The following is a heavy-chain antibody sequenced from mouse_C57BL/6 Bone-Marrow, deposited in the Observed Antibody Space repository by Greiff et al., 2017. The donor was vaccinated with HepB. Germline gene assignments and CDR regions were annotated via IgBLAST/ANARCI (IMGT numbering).Heavy chain of an antibody. Sequence: EVKLQESGPGLVKPSQSLSLTCSVTGYSITSGYYWNWIRQFPGNKLEWMGYISYDGSNNYNPSLKNRISITRDTSKNQFFLKLNTVTTEDTATYYCARGGSSGYGYAMDYWGQGTSVTVSS. CDR3: ARGGSSGYGYAMDY. D-gene: IGHD3-2*02. J-gene: IGHJ4*01. CDR1: GYSITSGYY. CDR2: ISYDGSN. V-gene: IGHV3-6*01.